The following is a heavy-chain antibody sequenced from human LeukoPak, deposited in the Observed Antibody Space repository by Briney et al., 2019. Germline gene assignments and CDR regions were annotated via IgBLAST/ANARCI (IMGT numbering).Heavy chain of an antibody. CDR1: GFTFSSYG. J-gene: IGHJ4*02. V-gene: IGHV3-30*18. CDR2: ISYDGSNK. CDR3: AKGWAHDYGDLDY. D-gene: IGHD4-17*01. Sequence: PGGSLRLSCAASGFTFSSYGMHWVRQAPGKGLEWVAVISYDGSNKYYADSVKGRFTISRDDSKNTLYLQMNSLRAEGTAVYYCAKGWAHDYGDLDYWGQGTLVTVSS.